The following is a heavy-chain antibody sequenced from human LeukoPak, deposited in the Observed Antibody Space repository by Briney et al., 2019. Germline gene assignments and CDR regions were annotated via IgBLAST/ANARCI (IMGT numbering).Heavy chain of an antibody. CDR2: INWSGDST. CDR3: ARDYGGNSGLYHYYYYLDV. D-gene: IGHD4-23*01. J-gene: IGHJ6*03. V-gene: IGHV3-20*04. CDR1: GFTFDDYG. Sequence: SGGSLRLSCEASGFTFDDYGMSWVRQAPGKGLEWVSGINWSGDSTGYADSVKGRFTISRDNAKNSLYLQMNSLRAEDTALYYCARDYGGNSGLYHYYYYLDVWGKGTTVTVSS.